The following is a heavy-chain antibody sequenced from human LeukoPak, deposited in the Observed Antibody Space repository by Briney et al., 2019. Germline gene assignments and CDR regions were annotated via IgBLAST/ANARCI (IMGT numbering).Heavy chain of an antibody. CDR3: ARGPYYYDSSGYYLFDY. CDR1: GFTFSSYS. V-gene: IGHV3-48*02. J-gene: IGHJ4*02. D-gene: IGHD3-22*01. Sequence: GGSLRLSCAASGFTFSSYSMNWVRQAPGEGLEWVSYISSSSSTIYYADSVKGRFTISRDNAKNSLYLQMNSLRDEDTAVYYCARGPYYYDSSGYYLFDYWGQGTLVTVSS. CDR2: ISSSSSTI.